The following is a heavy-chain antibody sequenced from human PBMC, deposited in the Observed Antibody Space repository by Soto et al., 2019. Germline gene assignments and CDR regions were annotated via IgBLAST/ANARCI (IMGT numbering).Heavy chain of an antibody. V-gene: IGHV1-46*01. J-gene: IGHJ4*02. CDR1: GDTFTEYY. CDR3: ARGGHVVVVTAALDY. Sequence: QVQLMQSGAEVKKPGASVKVSCKASGDTFTEYYIHWVRQAPGQGLEWMGTVNPSGGHTTYAQHSLGRVTMTRDTATSTLYMELTSLTSADTAVYYCARGGHVVVVTAALDYWGQGTLVTVSS. CDR2: VNPSGGHT. D-gene: IGHD2-21*02.